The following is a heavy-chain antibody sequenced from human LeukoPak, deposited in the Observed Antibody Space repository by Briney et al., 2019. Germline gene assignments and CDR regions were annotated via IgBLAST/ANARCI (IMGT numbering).Heavy chain of an antibody. CDR3: ARDFHGDHDY. CDR2: INPDGSTT. CDR1: GFTLSGYW. Sequence: GGSLRLSCAASGFTLSGYWIHWVRQAPGKGLVWVARINPDGSTTSYADSVKGRITISRDNAKNTLYLQMHSLRAEDTALYYCARDFHGDHDYWGQGTLVTVSS. D-gene: IGHD4-17*01. J-gene: IGHJ4*02. V-gene: IGHV3-74*01.